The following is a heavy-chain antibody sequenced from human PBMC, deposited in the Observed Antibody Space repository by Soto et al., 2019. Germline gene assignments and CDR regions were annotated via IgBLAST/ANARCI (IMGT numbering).Heavy chain of an antibody. CDR1: GFTFSSYG. CDR2: ISYDVSNK. V-gene: IGHV3-30*18. D-gene: IGHD1-26*01. CDR3: AKSPISVGAHPYFDY. J-gene: IGHJ4*02. Sequence: QVQLVESGGGVVQPGRSLRLSCAASGFTFSSYGMHWVRQAPGKGLEWVAVISYDVSNKYYADSVKGRFTISRDNTKNTLYLQTNSLRAEDTAVYYCAKSPISVGAHPYFDYWGQGTLVTVSS.